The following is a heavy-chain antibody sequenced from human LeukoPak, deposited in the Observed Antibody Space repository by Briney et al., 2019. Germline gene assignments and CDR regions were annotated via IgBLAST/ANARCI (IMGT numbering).Heavy chain of an antibody. D-gene: IGHD3-3*01. CDR1: GGTFSSYA. V-gene: IGHV1-18*01. CDR2: ISAYNGNT. Sequence: ASVKVSCKASGGTFSSYAISWVRQAPGQGLEWMGWISAYNGNTNYAQKLQGRVTMTTDTSTSTAYMELRSLRSDDTAVYYCARGLLSYDFWSGYYRLDAFDIWGQGTMVTVSS. J-gene: IGHJ3*02. CDR3: ARGLLSYDFWSGYYRLDAFDI.